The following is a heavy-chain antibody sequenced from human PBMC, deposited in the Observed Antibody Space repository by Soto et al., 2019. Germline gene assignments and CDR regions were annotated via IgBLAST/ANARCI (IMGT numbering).Heavy chain of an antibody. V-gene: IGHV1-69*13. CDR3: ARAGGYCSGGSCLYFDY. J-gene: IGHJ4*02. Sequence: SVKVSCKASGGTFSSYAISWVRQAPGQGLEWMGGIIPIFGTANYAQKFQGRVTITADESTSTAYMELRSLRSDDTAVYYCARAGGYCSGGSCLYFDYWGQGTLVNVSS. CDR2: IIPIFGTA. D-gene: IGHD2-15*01. CDR1: GGTFSSYA.